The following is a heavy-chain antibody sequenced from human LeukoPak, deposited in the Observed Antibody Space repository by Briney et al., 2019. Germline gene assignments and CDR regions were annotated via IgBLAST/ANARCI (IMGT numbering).Heavy chain of an antibody. J-gene: IGHJ4*02. CDR2: ISYDGSNK. CDR1: GFTFSSYA. V-gene: IGHV3-30*01. Sequence: GRSLRLSCAASGFTFSSYAMHWVREAPGKGLEWVAVISYDGSNKYYADSVKGRFTISRDNSKNTLYLQMNSLRAEDTAVYYCARDLQQLVFDYWGQGTLVTVSS. D-gene: IGHD6-13*01. CDR3: ARDLQQLVFDY.